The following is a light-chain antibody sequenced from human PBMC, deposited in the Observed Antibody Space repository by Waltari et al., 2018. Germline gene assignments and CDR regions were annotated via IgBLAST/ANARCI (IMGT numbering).Light chain of an antibody. CDR3: GTWDSSLRLEV. CDR2: DNK. Sequence: QSVLTQPPSVSAAPGQKVTISCSGSTSNIGKNFVSWYQHRPGTAPKLLIYDNKKLPAGIPDRVSGSYSDTSVTLDITGLQTGDEADYYCGTWDSSLRLEVFGAGTKVTVL. CDR1: TSNIGKNF. V-gene: IGLV1-51*01. J-gene: IGLJ1*01.